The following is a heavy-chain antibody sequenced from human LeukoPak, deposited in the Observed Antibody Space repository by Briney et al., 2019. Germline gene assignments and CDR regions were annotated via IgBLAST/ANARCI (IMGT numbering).Heavy chain of an antibody. CDR1: GGSISSYY. CDR2: IYYSGST. J-gene: IGHJ4*02. V-gene: IGHV4-59*01. D-gene: IGHD6-6*01. CDR3: ARDKSSSFDY. Sequence: SETLSLTCTVSGGSISSYYWSWIRQPPGKGLEWIGYIYYSGSTNYNPSLKSRVTISVDTSKNRFSLKLSSVTAADTAVYYCARDKSSSFDYWGQGTLVTVSS.